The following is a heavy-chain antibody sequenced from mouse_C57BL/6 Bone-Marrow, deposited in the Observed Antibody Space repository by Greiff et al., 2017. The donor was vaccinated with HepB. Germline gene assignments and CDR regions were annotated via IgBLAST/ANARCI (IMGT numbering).Heavy chain of an antibody. CDR1: GFAFSSAW. V-gene: IGHV1-82*01. CDR2: IYPGDGDT. Sequence: VKLVESGPELVKPGASVKISCKASGFAFSSAWMNWVKQRPGQGLEWIGRIYPGDGDTKYNEKFKGKATLTADTSSSTAYMQLSSLTSEDSSVYSCAFYGTSINWGQGTTLTVSS. CDR3: AFYGTSIN. J-gene: IGHJ2*01. D-gene: IGHD2-1*01.